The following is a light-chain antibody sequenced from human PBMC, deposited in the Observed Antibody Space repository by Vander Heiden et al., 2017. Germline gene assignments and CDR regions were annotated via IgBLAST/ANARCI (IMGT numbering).Light chain of an antibody. J-gene: IGKJ1*01. CDR3: QQYYSYPRT. CDR1: QGISSS. Sequence: AIRITQAPSSFSASTGDRVTITCRASQGISSSLAWYQQKPGKAPKLLIYAASTLQSGVPSRFSGSGSGTEFTLTISCLQSEDFATYYCQQYYSYPRTFGQGTKVEIK. CDR2: AAS. V-gene: IGKV1-8*01.